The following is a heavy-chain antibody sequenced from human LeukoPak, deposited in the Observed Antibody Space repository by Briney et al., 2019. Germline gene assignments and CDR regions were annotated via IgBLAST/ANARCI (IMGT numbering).Heavy chain of an antibody. Sequence: SQTFSLTCGISGDGVSSNSAAWNWIRQSPSRGLEWLGRTYYRSKWYNDYAVSVKSRITINPDTSKNQFSLQLNSVTPEDTAVYYCAREGRYCTNGVCYYHWVYWGQGTLVTVSS. CDR1: GDGVSSNSAA. D-gene: IGHD2-8*01. V-gene: IGHV6-1*01. J-gene: IGHJ4*02. CDR3: AREGRYCTNGVCYYHWVY. CDR2: TYYRSKWYN.